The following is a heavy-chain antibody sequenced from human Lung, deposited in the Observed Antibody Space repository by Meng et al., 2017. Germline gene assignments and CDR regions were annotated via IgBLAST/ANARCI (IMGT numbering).Heavy chain of an antibody. CDR1: GGSFSDDC. V-gene: IGHV4-34*01. D-gene: IGHD4-11*01. Sequence: QSHLQPWGAGRSKPSMTRSLPCVVSGGSFSDDCWSWIRQPPGKGLDWIGEINHSGSTNYNPSLESRATISVDTSQNNLSLKLSSVTAADSAVYYCARGPTTMAHDFDYWGQGTLVTVSS. CDR3: ARGPTTMAHDFDY. J-gene: IGHJ4*02. CDR2: INHSGST.